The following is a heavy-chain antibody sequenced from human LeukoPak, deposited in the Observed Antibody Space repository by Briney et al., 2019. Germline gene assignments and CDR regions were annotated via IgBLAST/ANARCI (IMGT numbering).Heavy chain of an antibody. J-gene: IGHJ4*02. CDR3: AKDLGAVAGTIVNDY. V-gene: IGHV3-23*01. CDR2: IGASGATT. Sequence: GGSLTLSCAVSGLTFNIYAMNWVRQGPGKGLEWVSGIGASGATTYYADSVKGRFTISRDNSKNTLFLQLKSLRADDTGVYFGAKDLGAVAGTIVNDYWGQGTPVTVSS. D-gene: IGHD6-19*01. CDR1: GLTFNIYA.